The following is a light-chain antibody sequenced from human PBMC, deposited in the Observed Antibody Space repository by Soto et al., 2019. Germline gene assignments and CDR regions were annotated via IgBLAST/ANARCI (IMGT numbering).Light chain of an antibody. J-gene: IGLJ2*01. CDR3: AAWDDSLSAVL. V-gene: IGLV1-44*01. Sequence: QSVLTQPPSASRTPGQRVTISCSGSSSNIGSNNVNWYQQLPGTAPKLLIYRNNQRPSGVPDRFSGSKSGTSASLAISGLQSEDEADYYCAAWDDSLSAVLFGGGTKLTVL. CDR2: RNN. CDR1: SSNIGSNN.